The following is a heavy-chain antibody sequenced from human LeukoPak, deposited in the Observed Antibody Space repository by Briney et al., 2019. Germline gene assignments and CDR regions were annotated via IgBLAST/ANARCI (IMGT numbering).Heavy chain of an antibody. CDR1: GGSISSGGYY. CDR3: ARGDSSGYYRYWYFDL. D-gene: IGHD3-22*01. CDR2: IYYSGST. Sequence: PSETLSLTCTVSGGSISSGGYYWSWIRQHPGKGLEWTGYIYYSGSTYYNPSLKSRVTISVDTSKNQFSLKLSSVTAADTAVYYCARGDSSGYYRYWYFDLWGRGTLVTVSS. J-gene: IGHJ2*01. V-gene: IGHV4-31*03.